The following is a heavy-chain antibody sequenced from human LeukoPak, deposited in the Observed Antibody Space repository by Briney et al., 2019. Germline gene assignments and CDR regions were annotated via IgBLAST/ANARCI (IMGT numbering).Heavy chain of an antibody. Sequence: ASVKVSCKASGYTFTSYGISWVRQAPGQGLEWMGWISAYNGNTNYAQKFQGRVTMTRDTSISTAYMELSRLRSDDTAVYYCASILTGTNYAFDIWGQGTMVTVSS. V-gene: IGHV1-18*01. CDR3: ASILTGTNYAFDI. CDR2: ISAYNGNT. J-gene: IGHJ3*02. CDR1: GYTFTSYG. D-gene: IGHD1-7*01.